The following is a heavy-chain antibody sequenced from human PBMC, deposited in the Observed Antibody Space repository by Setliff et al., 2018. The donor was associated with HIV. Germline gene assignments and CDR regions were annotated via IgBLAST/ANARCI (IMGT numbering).Heavy chain of an antibody. Sequence: GGSLRLSCAASRFTFSTYGMNWVRQAPGKGLEWVSYISSRSSNILYAESVKGRFTISRDNAKNSLYLQMNSLRVEDTAVYYCARARLNYGVELLDAFDIWGQGTMVTVSS. CDR3: ARARLNYGVELLDAFDI. CDR2: ISSRSSNI. V-gene: IGHV3-48*01. J-gene: IGHJ3*02. CDR1: RFTFSTYG. D-gene: IGHD4-17*01.